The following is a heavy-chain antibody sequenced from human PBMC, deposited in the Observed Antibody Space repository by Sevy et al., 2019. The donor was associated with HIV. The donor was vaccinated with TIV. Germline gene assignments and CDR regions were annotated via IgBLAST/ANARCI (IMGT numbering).Heavy chain of an antibody. CDR1: GFTVNTYA. J-gene: IGHJ4*02. V-gene: IGHV3-23*01. D-gene: IGHD3-22*01. CDR3: AKEGPGYNYDSSGSFDY. Sequence: GGSLRLSCAASGFTVNTYAMSWVRQAPGKGLEWVSAISGSAFNIYYADSVKGRLTISRDNSKNTLYLQMNSLRAEDTAVYYCAKEGPGYNYDSSGSFDYWGQGTLVTVSS. CDR2: ISGSAFNI.